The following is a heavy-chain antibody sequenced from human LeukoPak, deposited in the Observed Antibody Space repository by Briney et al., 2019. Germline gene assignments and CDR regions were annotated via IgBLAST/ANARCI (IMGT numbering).Heavy chain of an antibody. CDR2: ISGSGGST. CDR3: ATTEGRYSSSWYRVRDY. Sequence: GGSLRLSCAASGFTFSSYAMSWVRQAPGKGLEWVSAISGSGGSTYYADSVKSRFTISRDNSKNTLYLQMNSLRAEDTAVYYCATTEGRYSSSWYRVRDYWGQGTLVTVSS. V-gene: IGHV3-23*01. CDR1: GFTFSSYA. D-gene: IGHD6-13*01. J-gene: IGHJ4*02.